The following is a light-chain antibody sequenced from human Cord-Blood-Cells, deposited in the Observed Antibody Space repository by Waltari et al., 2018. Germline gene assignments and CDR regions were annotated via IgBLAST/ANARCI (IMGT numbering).Light chain of an antibody. J-gene: IGKJ4*01. V-gene: IGKV1-39*01. CDR2: AAS. CDR3: QQSYSTPVT. Sequence: DIQMTQSPSSLSASVGDRVTITCRASQSLSSYLNWYQQIPGKAPKLLIYAASSLQSGVPSRFSGSGSGTDFTLTSSSLQPEDVATYYCQQSYSTPVTFGGGTKVEIK. CDR1: QSLSSY.